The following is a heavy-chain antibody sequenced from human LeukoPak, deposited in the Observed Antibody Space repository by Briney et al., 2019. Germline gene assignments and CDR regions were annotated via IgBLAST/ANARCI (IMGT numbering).Heavy chain of an antibody. D-gene: IGHD2-2*01. CDR1: GFTFSSYG. CDR2: IWYDGSNK. CDR3: ASNGEEQLLSTFDY. V-gene: IGHV3-33*01. J-gene: IGHJ4*02. Sequence: PGGSLRLSCAASGFTFSSYGMHWVGQAPGKGLEWVAVIWYDGSNKYYADSVKGRFTISRDNSKNTLYLQMNSLRAEDTAVYYCASNGEEQLLSTFDYWGQGTLVTVSS.